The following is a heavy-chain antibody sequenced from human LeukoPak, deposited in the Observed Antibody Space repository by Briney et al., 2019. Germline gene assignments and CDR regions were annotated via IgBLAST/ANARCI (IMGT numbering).Heavy chain of an antibody. CDR3: ARQEYCSGGSCYTWFDP. J-gene: IGHJ5*02. CDR2: IYPADSDI. D-gene: IGHD2-15*01. CDR1: GYSINYYW. Sequence: PGESLKISCKGSGYSINYYWIGWVRQMPGKGLEWMGIIYPADSDIRYSPSFQGQVTISADKSISTAYLQWSSLKASDTAMYYCARQEYCSGGSCYTWFDPWGQGTLVIVSS. V-gene: IGHV5-51*01.